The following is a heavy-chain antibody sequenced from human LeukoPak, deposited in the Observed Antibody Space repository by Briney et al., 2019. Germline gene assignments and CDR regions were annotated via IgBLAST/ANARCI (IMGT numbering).Heavy chain of an antibody. Sequence: GGSLSLSCAASGFTLYSYAMHWVRQAPGRGLEWVAVISYDGSKKYFAQSLEGRFTISRDNSKNTLDLQIHSLGPEDTAVYYCAKGQDTAMVTGDYWGQGTLVTVS. V-gene: IGHV3-30*18. CDR2: ISYDGSKK. D-gene: IGHD5-18*01. CDR3: AKGQDTAMVTGDY. CDR1: GFTLYSYA. J-gene: IGHJ4*02.